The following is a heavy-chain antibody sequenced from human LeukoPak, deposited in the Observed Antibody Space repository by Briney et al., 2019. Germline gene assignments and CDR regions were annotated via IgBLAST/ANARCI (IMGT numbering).Heavy chain of an antibody. CDR1: GFIVSNYA. CDR3: AKMRGQYYHSYYMDA. CDR2: GGSGGST. Sequence: GGSLRLSCAASGFIVSNYAMTWVRQAPGKGLEWVSYGGSGGSTYYADSVKGRFTVSRDNSKSTLYLQMNSLTAEDTAVYYCAKMRGQYYHSYYMDAWGKGTTVTVSS. V-gene: IGHV3-23*01. J-gene: IGHJ6*03.